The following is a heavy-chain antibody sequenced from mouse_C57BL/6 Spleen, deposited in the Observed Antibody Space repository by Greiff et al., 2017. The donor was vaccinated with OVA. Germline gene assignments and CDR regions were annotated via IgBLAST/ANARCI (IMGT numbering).Heavy chain of an antibody. CDR1: GFNIKDDY. J-gene: IGHJ3*01. CDR3: TTGRLRAWFAY. Sequence: VQLQQSGAELVRPGASVKLSCTASGFNIKDDYMHWVKQRPEQGLEWIGRIDPANGDTEYASKFQGKATITADTSSNTAYLQLRSLTSEDTSVYDCTTGRLRAWFAYWGQGTLVTVSA. D-gene: IGHD2-4*01. CDR2: IDPANGDT. V-gene: IGHV14-4*01.